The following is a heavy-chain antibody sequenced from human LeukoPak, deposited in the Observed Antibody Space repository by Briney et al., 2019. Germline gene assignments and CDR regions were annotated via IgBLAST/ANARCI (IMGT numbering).Heavy chain of an antibody. CDR2: IYSGGST. Sequence: GGSLRLSCAASGFTVSSNYMSWVRQAPGKGLEWVSVIYSGGSTYYADSVKGRFTISRDNSKHTLYLQMNSLRAEDTAVYYCARTAERYYYYMDVWGKGTTVTVSS. J-gene: IGHJ6*03. CDR1: GFTVSSNY. CDR3: ARTAERYYYYMDV. V-gene: IGHV3-53*01.